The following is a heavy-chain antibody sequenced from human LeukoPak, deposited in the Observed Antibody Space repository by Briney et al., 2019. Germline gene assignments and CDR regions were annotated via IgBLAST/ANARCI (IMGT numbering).Heavy chain of an antibody. CDR3: ARSSRSGYYTGSDWFDP. CDR1: GGSISSYY. V-gene: IGHV4-59*01. J-gene: IGHJ5*02. D-gene: IGHD3-3*01. Sequence: SETLSLTCTVSGGSISSYYWSWIRQPPGKGLEWIGYLYYSGSTNYNPSLKSRVTIPVDTSKNQFSLKLSSVTAADTAVYYCARSSRSGYYTGSDWFDPWGQGTLVTVSS. CDR2: LYYSGST.